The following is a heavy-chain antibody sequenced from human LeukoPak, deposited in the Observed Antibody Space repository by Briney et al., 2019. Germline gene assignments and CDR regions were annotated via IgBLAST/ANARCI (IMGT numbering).Heavy chain of an antibody. Sequence: GGSLRVSCSASGFTFSSYAMHWVRQAPGKGLEYVSAISSNGGSTYYADSVKGRFTISRDNSKNTLYLQMSSLRAEDTAVYYCVKDIAGTGDWFDPWGQGTLVTVSS. J-gene: IGHJ5*02. D-gene: IGHD7-27*01. V-gene: IGHV3-64D*09. CDR1: GFTFSSYA. CDR3: VKDIAGTGDWFDP. CDR2: ISSNGGST.